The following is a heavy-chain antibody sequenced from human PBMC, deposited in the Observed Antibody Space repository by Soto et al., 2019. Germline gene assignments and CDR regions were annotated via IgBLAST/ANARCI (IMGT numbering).Heavy chain of an antibody. CDR1: GYPFTHYG. J-gene: IGHJ6*02. Sequence: QVQLVQSGAEVKMPGASVRVSCKSSGYPFTHYGITWIRQAPGQGLEWMGWISPFNGNTNYGQTVQGRVTLTTETSTSTVYLELRSLRSDDTAVYYCARDQSFDRTYYYGIDVWGHGTTVTVSS. CDR3: ARDQSFDRTYYYGIDV. V-gene: IGHV1-18*01. CDR2: ISPFNGNT.